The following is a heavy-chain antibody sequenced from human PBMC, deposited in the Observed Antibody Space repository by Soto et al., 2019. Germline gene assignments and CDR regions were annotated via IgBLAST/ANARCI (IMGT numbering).Heavy chain of an antibody. V-gene: IGHV5-10-1*01. CDR3: ARYSAAARPYGMDV. D-gene: IGHD1-26*01. CDR1: GYSFTSYW. J-gene: IGHJ6*02. CDR2: IDPSDSYT. Sequence: PGESLKISCNGSGYSFTSYWISWVRQMPWKGLEWMGRIDPSDSYTNYSPSFQGHVTISADKSISTAYLQWSSLKASDTAMYYCARYSAAARPYGMDVWGQGTTVTVSS.